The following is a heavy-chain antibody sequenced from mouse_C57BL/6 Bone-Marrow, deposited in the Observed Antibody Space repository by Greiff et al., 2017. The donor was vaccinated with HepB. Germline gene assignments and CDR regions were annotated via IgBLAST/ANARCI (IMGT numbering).Heavy chain of an antibody. D-gene: IGHD2-5*01. CDR3: AREVYYSNYGYFDV. V-gene: IGHV5-15*01. J-gene: IGHJ1*03. Sequence: EVQGVESGGGLVQPGGSLKLSCAASGFTFSDYGMAWVRQAPRKGPEWVAFISNLAYSIYYADTVTGRFTISRENAKNTLYLEMSSLRSEDTAMYYCAREVYYSNYGYFDVWGTGTTVTVSS. CDR1: GFTFSDYG. CDR2: ISNLAYSI.